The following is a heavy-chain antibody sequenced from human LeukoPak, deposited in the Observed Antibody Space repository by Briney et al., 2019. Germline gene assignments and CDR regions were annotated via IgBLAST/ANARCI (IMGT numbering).Heavy chain of an antibody. CDR1: GGSFSAFY. J-gene: IGHJ4*02. V-gene: IGHV4-34*01. CDR3: ARGEIQLWCDY. Sequence: SETLSLTCSVYGGSFSAFYWNWIRQPPGKGLEWVGEVNHSGSTNYNPSLKSRVTISVDTSKNQFSLKLSSVTAADTAVYYCARGEIQLWCDYWGQGTLVTVSS. CDR2: VNHSGST. D-gene: IGHD5-18*01.